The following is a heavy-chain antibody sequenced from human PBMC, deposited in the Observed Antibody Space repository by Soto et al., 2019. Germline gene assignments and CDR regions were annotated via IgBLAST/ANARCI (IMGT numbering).Heavy chain of an antibody. J-gene: IGHJ4*02. CDR3: ARKITPDYYDSPGPFDY. D-gene: IGHD3-22*01. V-gene: IGHV1-18*01. Sequence: VASVKVSCKASGYTFTSYGISWVRQAPGQGLERMGWISAYNGNTNYAQKLQGRVTMTTDTSTSTAYMELRSLRSDDTAVYYCARKITPDYYDSPGPFDYWGQGTLVTVSS. CDR2: ISAYNGNT. CDR1: GYTFTSYG.